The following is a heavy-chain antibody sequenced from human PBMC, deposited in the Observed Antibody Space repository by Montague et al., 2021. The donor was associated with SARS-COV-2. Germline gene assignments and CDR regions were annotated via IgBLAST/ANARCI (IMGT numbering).Heavy chain of an antibody. CDR3: VRYSGWFYFDF. CDR1: GDSVSSHSLA. CDR2: TYYRSKWYS. J-gene: IGHJ4*02. V-gene: IGHV6-1*01. D-gene: IGHD6-19*01. Sequence: CAISGDSVSSHSLAWSWIRQSPSRGLEWLGRTYYRSKWYSDYAPSVRGRLTVNPDASKNEFSLELNYVTPEDMAVYYCVRYSGWFYFDFWGQGTLVTVSS.